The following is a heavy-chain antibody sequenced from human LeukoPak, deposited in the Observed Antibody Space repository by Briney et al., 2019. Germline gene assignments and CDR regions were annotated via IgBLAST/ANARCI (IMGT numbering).Heavy chain of an antibody. V-gene: IGHV4-4*07. CDR2: IYTSGST. CDR3: ARDTRQWLVPNYYFDY. Sequence: PSETLSLTCTVSGGSISSYYWSWMRQPAGKGRERIVGIYTSGSTNYNPSLKSRVTMSVDTSKNQFSLKLSSVTAADTAVYYCARDTRQWLVPNYYFDYWGQGTLVTVSS. J-gene: IGHJ4*02. CDR1: GGSISSYY. D-gene: IGHD6-19*01.